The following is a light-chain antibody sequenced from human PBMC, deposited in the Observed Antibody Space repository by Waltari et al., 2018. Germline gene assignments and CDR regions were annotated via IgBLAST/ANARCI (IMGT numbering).Light chain of an antibody. J-gene: IGKJ1*01. CDR3: QQGYGSAWS. CDR2: AAS. Sequence: DIRLTQSPSYLSASVGDRVTIVCRAGQIINSYLNWYQQKPGRVPKFVVQAASTLSSGVPSRFSGRGYGSEFTLTISNLQPEDFATDYCQQGYGSAWSFGQGTKVE. V-gene: IGKV1-39*01. CDR1: QIINSY.